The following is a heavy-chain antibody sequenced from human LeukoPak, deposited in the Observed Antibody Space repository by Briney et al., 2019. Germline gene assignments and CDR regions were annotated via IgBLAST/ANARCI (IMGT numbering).Heavy chain of an antibody. V-gene: IGHV3-23*01. D-gene: IGHD2-15*01. CDR2: ISGSGGST. J-gene: IGHJ1*01. CDR1: GFTFSSYA. Sequence: GGSLRLSCAASGFTFSSYAMSWVRQAPGKGLEWVSAISGSGGSTYYAESVKGRFTISTDHSKNTLYLQMNNLRAEDTAVFYCARVYWHENAEYLQHWGQGTLVTVSS. CDR3: ARVYWHENAEYLQH.